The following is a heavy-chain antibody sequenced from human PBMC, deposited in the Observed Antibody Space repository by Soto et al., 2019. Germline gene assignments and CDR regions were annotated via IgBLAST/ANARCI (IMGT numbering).Heavy chain of an antibody. CDR2: ISAYNGNT. J-gene: IGHJ4*02. D-gene: IGHD4-17*01. CDR1: SYG. V-gene: IGHV1-18*01. Sequence: SYGISWVLQAPGQGLEWMGWISAYNGNTNYAQKLQGRVTMTTDTSTSTAYMELRSLRSDDTAVYYCARDLHGDPYYWGQGTLVTVSS. CDR3: ARDLHGDPYY.